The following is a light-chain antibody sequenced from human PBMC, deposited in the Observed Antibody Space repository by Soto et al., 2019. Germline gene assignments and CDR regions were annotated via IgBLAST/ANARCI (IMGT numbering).Light chain of an antibody. CDR3: QQYNSYSPLT. Sequence: DIQMTQSPSTLPASVGDRDTITCRASQSISSWLAWYQQKPGKAPKLLIYDASSLESGVPSRFSGSGSGTEFTLTISSLQPDDFATYYCQQYNSYSPLTFGGGTKVDIK. J-gene: IGKJ4*01. CDR2: DAS. CDR1: QSISSW. V-gene: IGKV1-5*01.